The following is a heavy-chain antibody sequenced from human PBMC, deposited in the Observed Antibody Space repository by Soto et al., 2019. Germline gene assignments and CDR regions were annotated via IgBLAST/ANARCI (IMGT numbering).Heavy chain of an antibody. Sequence: ASVKVSCKASGYTFTGYYMHWVLQAPGQGLEWMGWINPNSGGTNYAQKFQGWVTMTRDTSISTAYMELSRLRSDDTAVYYCARDRSCSGGSCYSVAWFDPCGEGTLVTVSS. CDR1: GYTFTGYY. D-gene: IGHD2-15*01. CDR2: INPNSGGT. V-gene: IGHV1-2*04. J-gene: IGHJ5*02. CDR3: ARDRSCSGGSCYSVAWFDP.